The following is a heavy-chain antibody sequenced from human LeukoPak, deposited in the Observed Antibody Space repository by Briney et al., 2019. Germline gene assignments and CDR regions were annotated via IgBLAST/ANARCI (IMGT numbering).Heavy chain of an antibody. J-gene: IGHJ4*02. Sequence: PSETLSLTCTVSGGSIRGYYWSWIRQPPGKGLEFMGHIHYTGSTTYNPSLTSRVTMSVDTSQNQFSLRLSSVTASDTAVYYCARHLNNCGDDCYIFDYWGQGTLVTVSS. CDR2: IHYTGST. CDR3: ARHLNNCGDDCYIFDY. V-gene: IGHV4-59*08. CDR1: GGSIRGYY. D-gene: IGHD2-21*01.